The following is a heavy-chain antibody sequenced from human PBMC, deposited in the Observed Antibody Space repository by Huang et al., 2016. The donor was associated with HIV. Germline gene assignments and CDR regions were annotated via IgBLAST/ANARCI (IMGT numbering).Heavy chain of an antibody. Sequence: EVQLVQSGAEVKKPGESLKISCKGSGYSVSTYWIGWVRQMPGKGLGWMGMVFPGDSDTRYSPSFHGQVTISADKSISTAYLQWSSLKASDTAMYYCASTASYSGSYRGAFDIWGQGTMVTVSS. CDR2: VFPGDSDT. CDR3: ASTASYSGSYRGAFDI. CDR1: GYSVSTYW. D-gene: IGHD1-26*01. J-gene: IGHJ3*02. V-gene: IGHV5-51*03.